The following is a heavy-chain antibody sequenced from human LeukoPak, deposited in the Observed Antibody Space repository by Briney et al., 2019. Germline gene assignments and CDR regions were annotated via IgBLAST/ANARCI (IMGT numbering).Heavy chain of an antibody. V-gene: IGHV5-51*03. J-gene: IGHJ4*02. Sequence: PGQSLKIFCEGSGYSFTTYWIGWVRQMPGKGLEWMGIIYPGDSDTRYSPSFQGQVTISADKSISTAYLQWSSLKASDTAMYYCARSASGSSSPDGHFDYWGQGTLVTVSS. CDR3: ARSASGSSSPDGHFDY. CDR2: IYPGDSDT. D-gene: IGHD1-26*01. CDR1: GYSFTTYW.